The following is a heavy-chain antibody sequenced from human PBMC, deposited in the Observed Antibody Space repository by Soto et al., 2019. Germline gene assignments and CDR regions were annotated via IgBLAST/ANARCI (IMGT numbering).Heavy chain of an antibody. J-gene: IGHJ5*02. Sequence: SETLSLTCTVSGGSISSYYWSWIRQPPGKGLEWIGYIYYSGSTNYNPSLKSRVTISVDTSKNQFSLKLSSVTAADTAVYYCARGVPVRFLEWFPRTYSWFDPWGQGTLVTVSS. CDR3: ARGVPVRFLEWFPRTYSWFDP. V-gene: IGHV4-59*01. CDR2: IYYSGST. D-gene: IGHD3-3*01. CDR1: GGSISSYY.